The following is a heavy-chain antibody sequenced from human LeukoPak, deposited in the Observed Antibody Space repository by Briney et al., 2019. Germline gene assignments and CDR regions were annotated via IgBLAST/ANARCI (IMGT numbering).Heavy chain of an antibody. Sequence: GGSLRLSCAASGFPFSDYVMHWVRQAPGKGLEWVSVIRYDGNNKYYADSVKGRFTISRDNSKNTLYPQMNSLESEDTAVYYCAKDRWGAVASFDYWGQGTLVTVSS. J-gene: IGHJ4*02. CDR2: IRYDGNNK. CDR1: GFPFSDYV. V-gene: IGHV3-30*02. D-gene: IGHD6-19*01. CDR3: AKDRWGAVASFDY.